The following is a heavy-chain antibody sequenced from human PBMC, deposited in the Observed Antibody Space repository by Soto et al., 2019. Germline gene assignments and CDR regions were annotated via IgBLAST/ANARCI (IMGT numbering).Heavy chain of an antibody. D-gene: IGHD3-3*01. CDR2: TYYKSKWYN. Sequence: QVQLQQSGPGLVKPSQTLSLTCAISGDSVSSNSAAWNWIRQSPSSGLEWLGRTYYKSKWYNEYAVAVKSRMTINSDTSKNQVSLQLNSVTPEDTAVYYCARGFFATGFDPWGQGTLVTVSS. CDR1: GDSVSSNSAA. V-gene: IGHV6-1*01. J-gene: IGHJ5*02. CDR3: ARGFFATGFDP.